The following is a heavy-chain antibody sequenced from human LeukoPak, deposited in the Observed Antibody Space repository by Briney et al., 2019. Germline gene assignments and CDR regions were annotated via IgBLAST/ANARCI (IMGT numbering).Heavy chain of an antibody. CDR1: GFNLTNYA. CDR3: AKGMAAYGSGSLFDY. Sequence: GGSLRLPCTASGFNLTNYAMHWVRQAPGKGLEWVAVISYDGPNKYYADSVKGRFTISRDNSKKTLYLQMNSLRAEDTAVYYCAKGMAAYGSGSLFDYWGQGTLVTVSS. D-gene: IGHD3-10*01. J-gene: IGHJ4*02. V-gene: IGHV3-30*04. CDR2: ISYDGPNK.